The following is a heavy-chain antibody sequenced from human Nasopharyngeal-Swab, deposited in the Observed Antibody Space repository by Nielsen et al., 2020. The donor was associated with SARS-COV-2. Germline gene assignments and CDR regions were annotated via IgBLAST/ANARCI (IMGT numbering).Heavy chain of an antibody. J-gene: IGHJ6*03. Sequence: WIRQPPGKGLEWVSSISSSSSYIYYADSVKGRFTISRDNAKNSLYLQMNSLRAEDTAVYYCARDRGYCSSTSCHYYYCYMDVWGKGTTVTVSS. CDR3: ARDRGYCSSTSCHYYYCYMDV. D-gene: IGHD2-2*01. V-gene: IGHV3-21*01. CDR2: ISSSSSYI.